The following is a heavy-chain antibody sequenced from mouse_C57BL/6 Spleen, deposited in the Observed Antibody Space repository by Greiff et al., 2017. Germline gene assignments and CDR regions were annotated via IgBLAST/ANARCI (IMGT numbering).Heavy chain of an antibody. J-gene: IGHJ2*01. D-gene: IGHD1-1*01. CDR1: GYTFTSYW. Sequence: QVQLQQPGAELVKPGASVKLSCKASGYTFTSYWMHWVKQRPGQGLEWIGMIHPNSGSTNYNEKFKSKATLTVDKSSSTAYMQLSSLTSEESAVYYCARVYYYGSDFIDYWGQGTTLTFSS. CDR2: IHPNSGST. CDR3: ARVYYYGSDFIDY. V-gene: IGHV1-64*01.